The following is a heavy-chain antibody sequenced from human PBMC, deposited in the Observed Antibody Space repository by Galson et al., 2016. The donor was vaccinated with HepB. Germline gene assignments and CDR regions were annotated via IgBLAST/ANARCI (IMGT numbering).Heavy chain of an antibody. J-gene: IGHJ4*01. V-gene: IGHV3-48*01. CDR2: ISGGSDII. CDR3: ASGIFAAGDFDH. D-gene: IGHD6-13*01. CDR1: GFTFRTYA. Sequence: SLRLSCAVSGFTFRTYAMIWVRQAPGKGLEWVPYISGGSDIIHYADSVKGRFTISRVNSENTLFLQMNSLRAEDTAMYYCASGIFAAGDFDHWGRGTRVTVSS.